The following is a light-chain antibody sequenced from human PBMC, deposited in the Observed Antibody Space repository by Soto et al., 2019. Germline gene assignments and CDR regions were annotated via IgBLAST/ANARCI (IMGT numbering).Light chain of an antibody. CDR2: DAY. CDR3: KQRSNWPLT. Sequence: EIVLTQSPDTLSVSPGERATLSCRASETVRSNLAWYQQKPGQAPRLLIYDAYNRATGIQARFSGSGSGTDFTLTIRSLEPEDFAVYYCKQRSNWPLTFGGGTKVDIK. V-gene: IGKV3-11*01. J-gene: IGKJ4*01. CDR1: ETVRSN.